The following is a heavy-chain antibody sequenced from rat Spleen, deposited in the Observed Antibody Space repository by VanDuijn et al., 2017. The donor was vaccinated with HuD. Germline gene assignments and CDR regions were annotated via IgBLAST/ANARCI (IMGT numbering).Heavy chain of an antibody. CDR3: VRDRYNWYFDF. CDR2: MRSDGDT. CDR1: GFSLTNYH. Sequence: QVQLKESGPGLVQPSQTLSPTCTVSGFSLTNYHVYWVRQPPGKGLEWMGVMRSDGDTSYNSALKSRLSISRDTSKSQVFLKMNSPQTEDTATYYCVRDRYNWYFDFWGPGIMVTVSS. J-gene: IGHJ1*01. V-gene: IGHV2-32*01.